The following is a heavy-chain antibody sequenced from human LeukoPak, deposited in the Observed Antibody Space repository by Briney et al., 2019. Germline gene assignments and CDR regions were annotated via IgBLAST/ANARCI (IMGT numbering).Heavy chain of an antibody. D-gene: IGHD6-13*01. CDR1: GFTFSSYA. CDR2: ISYDGSNK. V-gene: IGHV3-30*04. CDR3: ARDLSSSWYGAFDD. Sequence: PGGSLRLSCAASGFTFSSYAMHWVRQAPGKGLEWVAVISYDGSNKYYADSVKGRFTISRDNSKNTLYLQINSLRAEDTAVYYCARDLSSSWYGAFDDWGQGTLVTVSS. J-gene: IGHJ4*02.